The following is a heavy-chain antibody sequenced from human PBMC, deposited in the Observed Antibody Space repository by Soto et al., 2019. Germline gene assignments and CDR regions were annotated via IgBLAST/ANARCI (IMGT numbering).Heavy chain of an antibody. CDR1: GYTFTSYG. CDR2: ISAYNGNT. CDR3: ASSPRGSEDSSGYYY. Sequence: ASVKVSCKASGYTFTSYGISWVRQAPGQGLEWMGWISAYNGNTNYAQKLQGRVTMTTDTSTSTAYMELRSLRSDDTAVYDCASSPRGSEDSSGYYYWGQGTLVTVSS. V-gene: IGHV1-18*01. J-gene: IGHJ4*02. D-gene: IGHD3-22*01.